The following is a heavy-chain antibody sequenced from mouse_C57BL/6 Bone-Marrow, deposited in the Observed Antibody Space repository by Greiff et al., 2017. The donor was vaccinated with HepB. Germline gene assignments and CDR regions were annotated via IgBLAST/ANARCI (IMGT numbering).Heavy chain of an antibody. J-gene: IGHJ2*01. Sequence: VQLQQSGPELVKPGASVKISCKASGYSFTGYYMNWVKQSPEKSLEWIGEINPSTGGTTYNQKFKAKATLTVDKSSSTAYMQLKSLTSEDSAVYYGARKLTGTGGYFDYWGQGTTLTVSS. V-gene: IGHV1-42*01. CDR2: INPSTGGT. CDR1: GYSFTGYY. CDR3: ARKLTGTGGYFDY. D-gene: IGHD4-1*01.